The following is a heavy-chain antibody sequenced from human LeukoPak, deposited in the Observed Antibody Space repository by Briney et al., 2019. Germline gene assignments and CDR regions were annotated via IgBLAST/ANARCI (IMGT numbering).Heavy chain of an antibody. CDR2: INAGNGNT. CDR1: GYTFTSYA. V-gene: IGHV1-3*01. Sequence: GASVKVSCKASGYTFTSYAMHWVRQAPGQRREWMGWINAGNGNTKYSQKFQGRVTLTRDTSASPAYMELSSLRSEDTAVYYCARSIFGAPYYGMDVWGQGTTVTVSS. J-gene: IGHJ6*02. D-gene: IGHD3-3*01. CDR3: ARSIFGAPYYGMDV.